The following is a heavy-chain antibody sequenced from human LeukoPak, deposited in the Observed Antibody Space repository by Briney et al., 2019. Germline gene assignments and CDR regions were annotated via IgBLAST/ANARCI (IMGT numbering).Heavy chain of an antibody. CDR3: AELGITMIGGV. CDR1: GFTFSSYS. CDR2: ISSGGSSI. J-gene: IGHJ6*04. D-gene: IGHD3-10*02. V-gene: IGHV3-48*04. Sequence: GGSLRLSCAASGFTFSSYSMNWVRQAPGKGLEWVSYISSGGSSIYYADSVKGRFTISRDNAKNSLYLQMNSLRAEDTAVYYCAELGITMIGGVWGKGTTVTISS.